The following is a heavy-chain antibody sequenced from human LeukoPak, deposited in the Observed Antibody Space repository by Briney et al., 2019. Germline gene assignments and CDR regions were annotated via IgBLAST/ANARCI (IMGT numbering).Heavy chain of an antibody. Sequence: SETLSHTCTVSGGSISSSSYYWSWIRQPPGKGLEWIGYIYYSGNTNYDPSLKSRVTISVDTSKNQFSLRLSSVTAADTAVYYCARRGSGKYFDYWGQGTLVTVSS. V-gene: IGHV4-61*05. J-gene: IGHJ4*02. CDR3: ARRGSGKYFDY. D-gene: IGHD3-10*01. CDR1: GGSISSSSYY. CDR2: IYYSGNT.